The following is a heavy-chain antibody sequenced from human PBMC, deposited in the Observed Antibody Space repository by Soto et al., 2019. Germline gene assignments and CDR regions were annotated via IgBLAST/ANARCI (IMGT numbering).Heavy chain of an antibody. Sequence: QVQLVQSGAEVKKPGSSVKVSCKASGGTFSSYAISWVRQSPGQGLEWMGGIIPIFGTANYAQKFQGRVTITADESTSTAYMELSSLRSEDTDVYYCARGVVGATHSYYFDYWGQGTLVTVSS. V-gene: IGHV1-69*01. D-gene: IGHD1-26*01. CDR1: GGTFSSYA. CDR3: ARGVVGATHSYYFDY. CDR2: IIPIFGTA. J-gene: IGHJ4*02.